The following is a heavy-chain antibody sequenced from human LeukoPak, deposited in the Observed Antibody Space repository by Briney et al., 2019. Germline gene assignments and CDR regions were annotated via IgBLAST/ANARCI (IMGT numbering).Heavy chain of an antibody. J-gene: IGHJ4*02. D-gene: IGHD6-13*01. CDR3: ARGKAAGADY. CDR2: INPSAGST. Sequence: ASVKVSCKASGYTFTNYYMHWVRQAPGQGLEWMGLINPSAGSTTHPQKFQGRVTITADTSTGTVYMELTTLRSEDTAIYYCARGKAAGADYWGQGTLVTVSS. V-gene: IGHV1-46*01. CDR1: GYTFTNYY.